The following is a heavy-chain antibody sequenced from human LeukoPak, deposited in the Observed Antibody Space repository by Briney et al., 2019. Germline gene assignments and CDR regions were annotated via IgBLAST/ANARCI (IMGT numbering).Heavy chain of an antibody. CDR1: GFTCSDYG. CDR2: IWYDGYNK. D-gene: IGHD1-14*01. CDR3: ARDRDRAEFYFDY. J-gene: IGHJ4*02. V-gene: IGHV3-33*01. Sequence: ARSLRLYGTASGFTCSDYGIHWLRQAPVKRLERVAYIWYDGYNKYYADSVRGRFTISRDNCKNTLYLQMNDLRAEDTAVYYCARDRDRAEFYFDYWGQGTLVTVCS.